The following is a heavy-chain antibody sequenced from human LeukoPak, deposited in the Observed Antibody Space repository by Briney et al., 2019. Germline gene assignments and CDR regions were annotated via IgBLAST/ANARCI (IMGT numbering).Heavy chain of an antibody. CDR3: ARDVTVAGTPGAFDI. J-gene: IGHJ3*02. CDR2: ISSSSSYT. Sequence: GGSLRLSCAASGFTFSDYYMSWIRQAPGKGLEWVSYISSSSSYTNYADSVKGRFTISRDNAKNSLYLQMNSLRAEDTAVYYCARDVTVAGTPGAFDIWGQGTMVTVPS. D-gene: IGHD6-19*01. V-gene: IGHV3-11*05. CDR1: GFTFSDYY.